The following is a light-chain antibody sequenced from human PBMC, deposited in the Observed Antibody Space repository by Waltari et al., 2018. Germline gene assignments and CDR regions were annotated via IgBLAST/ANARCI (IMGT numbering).Light chain of an antibody. J-gene: IGKJ4*01. CDR1: QSVNNF. V-gene: IGKV3-11*01. CDR2: DAS. CDR3: QQRSNLLT. Sequence: EVVLTQTPATLSLSPGERATLSCRASQSVNNFVGWYQQKSGQAPQLLIYDASNRAAGIPARFSGSGSGTEFTLTITSLEPDFAIYYCQQRSNLLTFGGGTKVEIK.